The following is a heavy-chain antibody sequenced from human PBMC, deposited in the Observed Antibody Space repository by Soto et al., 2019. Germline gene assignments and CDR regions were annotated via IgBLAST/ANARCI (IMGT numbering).Heavy chain of an antibody. CDR1: GYTFTRYG. D-gene: IGHD5-12*01. V-gene: IGHV1-18*01. Sequence: QVQLVQSGAEVKKPGASVKVSCQASGYTFTRYGINWVRQAPGQELEWMGWISAYNGNTNYPQKLQGRVNMTTDTSTCTAYMERRGLIADETVMYDCATVNVATGVKDAFDTWRQWKTGIVSS. CDR3: ATVNVATGVKDAFDT. CDR2: ISAYNGNT. J-gene: IGHJ3*02.